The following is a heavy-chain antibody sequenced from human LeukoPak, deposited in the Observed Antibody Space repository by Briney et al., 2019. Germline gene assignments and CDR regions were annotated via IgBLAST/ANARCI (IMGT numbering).Heavy chain of an antibody. CDR1: GFTFSSYG. CDR2: IWYDGSNK. CDR3: ARDMWKYSSGYGSYHYGMDV. V-gene: IGHV3-33*01. Sequence: GGSLRLSCAASGFTFSSYGMHWVRQAPGKGLEWVAVIWYDGSNKYYADSVKGRFTISRDNSKNTLYPQMNSLRAEDTAVYYCARDMWKYSSGYGSYHYGMDVWGRGTTVTVSS. D-gene: IGHD6-19*01. J-gene: IGHJ6*02.